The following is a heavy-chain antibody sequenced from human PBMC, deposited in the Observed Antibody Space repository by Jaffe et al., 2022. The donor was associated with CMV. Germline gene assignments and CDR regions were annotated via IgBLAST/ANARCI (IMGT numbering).Heavy chain of an antibody. CDR2: INSDGSST. D-gene: IGHD3-10*01. J-gene: IGHJ3*02. CDR3: ARVSRITMVRGVIGAFDI. CDR1: GFTFSSYW. V-gene: IGHV3-74*01. Sequence: EVQLVESGGGLVQPGGSLRLSCAASGFTFSSYWMHWVRQAPGKGLVWVSRINSDGSSTSYADSVKGRFTISRDNAKNTLYLQMNSLRAEDTAVYYCARVSRITMVRGVIGAFDIWGQGTMVTVSS.